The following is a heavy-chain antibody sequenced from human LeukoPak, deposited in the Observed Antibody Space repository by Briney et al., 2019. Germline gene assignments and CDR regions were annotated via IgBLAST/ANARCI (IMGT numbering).Heavy chain of an antibody. D-gene: IGHD3-10*01. V-gene: IGHV4-34*01. CDR1: GGSFSGYY. Sequence: PSETLSLTCAVYGGSFSGYYWSWIRQPPGKGLEWIGEINHSGSTNYNPSLKSRVTISVDTSKNQFSLKLSSVTAADTAVYYCARHGGAINYYYYYMDVWGKGTTVTISS. CDR2: INHSGST. CDR3: ARHGGAINYYYYYMDV. J-gene: IGHJ6*03.